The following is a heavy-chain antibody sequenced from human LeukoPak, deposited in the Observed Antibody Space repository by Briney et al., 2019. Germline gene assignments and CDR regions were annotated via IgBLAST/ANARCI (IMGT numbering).Heavy chain of an antibody. CDR3: ASHRITMVRGVRGYFDY. CDR2: ISGSGGST. V-gene: IGHV3-23*01. J-gene: IGHJ4*02. Sequence: PGGSLRLSCAASGFTFSRYAMSWVRQAPGKGLEWVSAISGSGGSTYHADSVKGRFTISRDNSKNTLYLQMNSLRAGDTAVYYCASHRITMVRGVRGYFDYWGQGTLVTVSS. CDR1: GFTFSRYA. D-gene: IGHD3-10*01.